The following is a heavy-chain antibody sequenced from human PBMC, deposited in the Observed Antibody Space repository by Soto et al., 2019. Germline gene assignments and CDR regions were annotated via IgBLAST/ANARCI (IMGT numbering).Heavy chain of an antibody. CDR1: GGSVSSGDFY. D-gene: IGHD5-12*01. J-gene: IGHJ4*02. CDR2: IHDDGST. CDR3: ARAGRRWLHGYYYEF. Sequence: PSETLSLTCSVSGGSVSSGDFYWSWIRQPPGKGLEWIGFIHDDGSTHYTSSLRTRVTISVDTSKNQFSPRLSSVTAADAAVYYCARAGRRWLHGYYYEFWGQGTLVTVSS. V-gene: IGHV4-30-4*01.